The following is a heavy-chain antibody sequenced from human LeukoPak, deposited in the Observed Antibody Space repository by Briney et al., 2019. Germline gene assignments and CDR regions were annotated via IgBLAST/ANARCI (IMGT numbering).Heavy chain of an antibody. V-gene: IGHV3-23*01. CDR2: ISGSGGST. CDR3: AEVRAGRDY. Sequence: GGSLRLSCAASGFTFSSYAMSWVRRAPGKGLEWVSAISGSGGSTYYADSVKGRFTISRDNSKDTLYLQMNSLRAEDTAVYYCAEVRAGRDYWGQGTLVTVSS. CDR1: GFTFSSYA. J-gene: IGHJ4*02. D-gene: IGHD3-10*01.